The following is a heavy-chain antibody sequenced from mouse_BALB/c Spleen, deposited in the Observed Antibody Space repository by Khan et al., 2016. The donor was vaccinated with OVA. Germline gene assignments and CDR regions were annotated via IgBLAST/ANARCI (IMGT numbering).Heavy chain of an antibody. D-gene: IGHD1-1*02. Sequence: VQLKQSGPGLVKPSQSLSLTCTVTGYSITSDYAWNWIRQFPGNKLEWMGYISYSGSTSYNPSIKSRISITRNTSKNQFFLQLNSVTTGDTATYYWARRAYYANWYFDVWGAGTTVTVSS. CDR1: GYSITSDYA. CDR2: ISYSGST. CDR3: ARRAYYANWYFDV. V-gene: IGHV3-2*02. J-gene: IGHJ1*01.